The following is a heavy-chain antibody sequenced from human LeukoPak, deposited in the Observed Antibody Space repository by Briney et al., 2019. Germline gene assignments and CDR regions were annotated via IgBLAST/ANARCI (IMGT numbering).Heavy chain of an antibody. V-gene: IGHV3-23*01. CDR1: GFIFNTHA. CDR3: AKGPRDNTYYYYYYYIDV. Sequence: GGSLRLSCAAPGFIFNTHAMSWVRLAPGTGREWVSGISGSGGSTCYADSVKRRFTISRDNSKNTLYLQMHSLRAEDTAIYYCAKGPRDNTYYYYYYYIDVWGNGTSVTVSS. J-gene: IGHJ6*03. CDR2: ISGSGGST. D-gene: IGHD5-24*01.